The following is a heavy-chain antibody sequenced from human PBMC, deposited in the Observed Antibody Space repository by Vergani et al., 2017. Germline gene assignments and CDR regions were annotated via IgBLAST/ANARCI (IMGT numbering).Heavy chain of an antibody. J-gene: IGHJ4*02. CDR1: GGSFSGYY. Sequence: QVQLQQWGAGLLKPSETLSLTCAVYGGSFSGYYWSWIRQPPGKGLEWIGEINHSGSTNYNPSLKSRVTISVDTSKNQFSLTLSSVTAADTAVYYCARDVKDAYCSGGGCYFSLLTIDYWGQGTLVTVSS. CDR2: INHSGST. D-gene: IGHD2-15*01. V-gene: IGHV4-34*01. CDR3: ARDVKDAYCSGGGCYFSLLTIDY.